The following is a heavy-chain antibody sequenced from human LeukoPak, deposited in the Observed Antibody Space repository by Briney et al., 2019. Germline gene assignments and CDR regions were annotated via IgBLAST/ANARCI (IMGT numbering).Heavy chain of an antibody. CDR3: AREQRTFGGVIVT. CDR1: GFTVSSNY. V-gene: IGHV3-53*04. Sequence: PGGSLRLSCAASGFTVSSNYMSRVRQAPGKGLEWVSVIYSGGSTYYADSVKGRFTISRHNSKNTLYLQMNSLRAEDTAVCYCAREQRTFGGVIVTWGQGTLVTVSS. J-gene: IGHJ5*02. D-gene: IGHD3-16*02. CDR2: IYSGGST.